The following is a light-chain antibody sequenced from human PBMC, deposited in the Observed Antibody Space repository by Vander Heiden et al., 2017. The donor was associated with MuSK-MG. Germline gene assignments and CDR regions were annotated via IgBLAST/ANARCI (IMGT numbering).Light chain of an antibody. J-gene: IGKJ4*01. Sequence: IVLTQSPGTLSLSPGERATLSCRASQSVSSSYLAWYQQKPGQAPRLLIYGASSRATGIPDRFSGSGSGTDFTLTISRLEPEDFAVYDCQQYGSSPPLTFGGGTKVEIK. CDR3: QQYGSSPPLT. CDR1: QSVSSSY. CDR2: GAS. V-gene: IGKV3-20*01.